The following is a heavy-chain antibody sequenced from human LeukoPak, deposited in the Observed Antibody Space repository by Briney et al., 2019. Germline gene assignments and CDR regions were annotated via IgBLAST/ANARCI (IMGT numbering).Heavy chain of an antibody. D-gene: IGHD1-20*01. CDR2: IKSKIDGGTT. V-gene: IGHV3-15*01. CDR3: TTGGNNWNDGVPRDC. J-gene: IGHJ4*02. CDR1: GFTFSNAW. Sequence: TGGSLRLSCAASGFTFSNAWMIWVRQAPGKGLEWVGRIKSKIDGGTTDYAAPVKGRFTISRDDSKSTLYLQMNSLKTEDTAVYYCTTGGNNWNDGVPRDCWGQGTLVTVSS.